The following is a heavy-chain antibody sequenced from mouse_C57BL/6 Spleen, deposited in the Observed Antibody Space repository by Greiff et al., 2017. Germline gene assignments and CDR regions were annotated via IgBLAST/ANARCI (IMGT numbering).Heavy chain of an antibody. CDR2: IDPATGGT. J-gene: IGHJ2*01. Sequence: SWAELVRPGASVTLSCTSSGYTFTDYEMHWVKQTPVHCLELIFAIDPATGGTAYNQKFTDKAILTADKSSSTAYMELRSLTSEDSAVYYCTRRGSSSFDYWGQGTTLTVSS. CDR1: GYTFTDYE. D-gene: IGHD1-1*01. V-gene: IGHV1-15*01. CDR3: TRRGSSSFDY.